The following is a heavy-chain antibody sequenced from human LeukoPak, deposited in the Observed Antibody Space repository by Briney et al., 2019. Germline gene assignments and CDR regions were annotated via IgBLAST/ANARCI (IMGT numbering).Heavy chain of an antibody. V-gene: IGHV3-11*06. CDR2: ISTTSTYT. Sequence: GGSLRLSCAASGFTFSDYYMSWIRQAPGKGLEWVSYISTTSTYTDYADSVKGRFTISRDNAKNLLYLQMNSLRAEDTAVYYCARAEGFDPWGQGTLVTVSS. CDR1: GFTFSDYY. J-gene: IGHJ5*02. CDR3: ARAEGFDP.